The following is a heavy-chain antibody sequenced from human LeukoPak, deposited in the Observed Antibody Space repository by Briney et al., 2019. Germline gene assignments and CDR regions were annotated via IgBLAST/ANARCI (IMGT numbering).Heavy chain of an antibody. Sequence: SETLSLTCTVSGGSFSSGGYYWSWIRQYPGTGLEWIGSIYYSGSTYYNPSLKSRVMISVDTSKNQFSLKLNSVTAADTAVYYCARDAATCDSSSGYHKLDYYYGMDVWGQGTTVTVSS. CDR3: ARDAATCDSSSGYHKLDYYYGMDV. V-gene: IGHV4-31*03. J-gene: IGHJ6*02. CDR1: GGSFSSGGYY. CDR2: IYYSGST. D-gene: IGHD3-3*01.